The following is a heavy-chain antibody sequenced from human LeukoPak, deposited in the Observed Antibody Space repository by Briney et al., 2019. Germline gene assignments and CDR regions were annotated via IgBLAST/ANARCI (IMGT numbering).Heavy chain of an antibody. V-gene: IGHV5-10-1*01. CDR3: ASSIAAAGIGQNTFDI. CDR2: IDPSDLYT. Sequence: GESLKISCKGSGYIFSTYRISWVRQMPGKGLEWMGKIDPSDLYTDYSPSFQGHVTISADTSTNTAFLEWSSLKTSDTAIYYCASSIAAAGIGQNTFDIWGQGTVVAVSS. CDR1: GYIFSTYR. J-gene: IGHJ3*02. D-gene: IGHD6-13*01.